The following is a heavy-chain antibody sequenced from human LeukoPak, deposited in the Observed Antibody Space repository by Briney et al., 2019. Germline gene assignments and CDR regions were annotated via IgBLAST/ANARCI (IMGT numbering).Heavy chain of an antibody. Sequence: SETLSLTCTVSGGSISSSSYYWGWFRQPPGKGLEWIGYIYYNGFTRYNPSLKCRVTISGDTSKNQFSLKVSSVTAADTAVYYCARIGREPRPNWINPWGQGTLVIVSS. J-gene: IGHJ5*02. CDR3: ARIGREPRPNWINP. CDR1: GGSISSSSYY. V-gene: IGHV4-39*07. CDR2: IYYNGFT. D-gene: IGHD1-14*01.